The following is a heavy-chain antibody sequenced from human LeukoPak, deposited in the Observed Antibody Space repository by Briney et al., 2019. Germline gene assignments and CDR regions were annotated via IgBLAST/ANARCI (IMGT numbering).Heavy chain of an antibody. CDR1: GFSVSSNF. V-gene: IGHV3-66*01. CDR3: ARAYSSRSPFDC. CDR2: IYEGGST. Sequence: GGSLRLSCVASGFSVSSNFMSWVRQAPGKGLEWVSVIYEGGSTYYADSVKDRFSISRDKSKNTLYLQMSSLRAEDTAVYYCARAYSSRSPFDCWGQGTLVTVPS. J-gene: IGHJ4*02. D-gene: IGHD6-13*01.